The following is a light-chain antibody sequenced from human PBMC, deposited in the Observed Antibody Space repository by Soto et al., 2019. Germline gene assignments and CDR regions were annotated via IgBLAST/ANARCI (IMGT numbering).Light chain of an antibody. CDR3: SSFTTINTVV. CDR2: NVG. J-gene: IGLJ3*02. Sequence: QSALTQPASVSGSPGQSITISCTGTSSDVGGYNSVSWYQQHPGKAPKLIIFNVGDRPSGVSNRFSGSKSGNTASLAISGLQTEDEADYYCSSFTTINTVVFGGGTKLTVL. CDR1: SSDVGGYNS. V-gene: IGLV2-14*03.